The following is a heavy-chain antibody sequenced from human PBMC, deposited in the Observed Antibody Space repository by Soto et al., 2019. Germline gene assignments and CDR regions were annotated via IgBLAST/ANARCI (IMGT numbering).Heavy chain of an antibody. Sequence: PGESLKISCKGSGSTFTSYWIAWVRQMPGKGLEWTGIIYPGDSDSSYSPSFQGQVTISADKSINTAYLHWSGLKASDTAIYYCAKHEGYCSTTTCSNFDYWGQGTLVTVSS. CDR2: IYPGDSDS. V-gene: IGHV5-51*01. D-gene: IGHD2-2*01. CDR1: GSTFTSYW. J-gene: IGHJ4*02. CDR3: AKHEGYCSTTTCSNFDY.